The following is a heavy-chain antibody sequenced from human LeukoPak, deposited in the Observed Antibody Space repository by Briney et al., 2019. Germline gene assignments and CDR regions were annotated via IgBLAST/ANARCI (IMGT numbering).Heavy chain of an antibody. CDR3: ARVRSGDYFPFDH. CDR1: GGPISSYY. CDR2: IYYSGTT. V-gene: IGHV4-59*13. J-gene: IGHJ5*02. D-gene: IGHD3-22*01. Sequence: SETLSLTCTVSGGPISSYYWSWIQQSPGKGLEWIGYIYYSGTTNYNPSLKSRVTISVDTSKNQFSLKLTSVTSADTAVYYCARVRSGDYFPFDHWGQGILVTVSS.